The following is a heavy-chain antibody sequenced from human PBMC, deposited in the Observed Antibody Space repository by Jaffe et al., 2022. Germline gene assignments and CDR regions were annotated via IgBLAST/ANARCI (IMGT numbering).Heavy chain of an antibody. D-gene: IGHD3-10*01. J-gene: IGHJ4*02. V-gene: IGHV3-7*05. CDR1: GFTFSSYW. Sequence: EVQLVESGGGLVQPGGSLRLSCAASGFTFSSYWMSWVRQAPGKGLEWVANIKQDGSEKYYVDSVKGRFTISRDNAKNSLYLQMNSLRAEDTAVYYCASTRVEYYYGSGSYPGPYYFDYWGQGTLVTVSS. CDR2: IKQDGSEK. CDR3: ASTRVEYYYGSGSYPGPYYFDY.